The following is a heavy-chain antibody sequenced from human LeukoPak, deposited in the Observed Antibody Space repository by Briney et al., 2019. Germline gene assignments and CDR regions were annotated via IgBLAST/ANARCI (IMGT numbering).Heavy chain of an antibody. CDR2: IRYDAGTR. CDR1: GFTLSSYW. CDR3: ANGPGYCSSTSCSLAEYFQH. V-gene: IGHV3-7*01. J-gene: IGHJ1*01. Sequence: GGSLRLSCAASGFTLSSYWMSWVRQAPGKGLEWLATIRYDAGTRYYPDSMRGRFTISRDNSKNTLYLQMNSLRAEDTAVYYCANGPGYCSSTSCSLAEYFQHWGQGTLVTVSS. D-gene: IGHD2-2*01.